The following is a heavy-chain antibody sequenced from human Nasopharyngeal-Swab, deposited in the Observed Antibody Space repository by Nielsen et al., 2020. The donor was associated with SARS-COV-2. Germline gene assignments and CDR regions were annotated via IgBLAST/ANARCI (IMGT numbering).Heavy chain of an antibody. J-gene: IGHJ5*02. CDR3: ARAIKIFGAVVGSFDP. Sequence: GSLRLSCSVSGGSMTSNNYYWGWIRQPPEKGLEWIGNIYYNGITYYNPSLKSRVTISLDTSKSQFSLKLTSVTAADTAVYYCARAIKIFGAVVGSFDPWGKGTLVTVFS. CDR1: GGSMTSNNYY. V-gene: IGHV4-39*07. CDR2: IYYNGIT. D-gene: IGHD3-3*01.